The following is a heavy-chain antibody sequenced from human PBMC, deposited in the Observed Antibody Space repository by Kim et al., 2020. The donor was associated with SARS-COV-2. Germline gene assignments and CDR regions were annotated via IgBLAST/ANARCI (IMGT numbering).Heavy chain of an antibody. CDR3: ARLPYSFAFEY. D-gene: IGHD5-12*01. CDR1: GFSFSTYW. V-gene: IGHV3-7*01. CDR2: IKQAGSEK. J-gene: IGHJ4*02. Sequence: GGSLRLSCAASGFSFSTYWMSWVRQAPGKGLEWVASIKQAGSEKYYVDSVKGRFTISRDDAKNSLFLQMSRLRAEDTAVYYCARLPYSFAFEYWGQGTPVTVS.